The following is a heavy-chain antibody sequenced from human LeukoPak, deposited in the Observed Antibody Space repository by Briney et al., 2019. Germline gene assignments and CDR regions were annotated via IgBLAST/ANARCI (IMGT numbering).Heavy chain of an antibody. Sequence: ASVKVSCKASGYTFTSYDINWVRQATGQGLEWMGWMNPNSGNTGYAQKFQCRVTITRNTSISTAYMELSSLRSEDTAVYYCARVTQLWLKGDYYYMDVWGKGTMVTVSS. J-gene: IGHJ6*03. V-gene: IGHV1-8*03. D-gene: IGHD5-18*01. CDR2: MNPNSGNT. CDR3: ARVTQLWLKGDYYYMDV. CDR1: GYTFTSYD.